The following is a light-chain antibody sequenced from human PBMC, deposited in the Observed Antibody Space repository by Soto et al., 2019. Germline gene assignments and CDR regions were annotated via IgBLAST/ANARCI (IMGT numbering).Light chain of an antibody. CDR2: SAS. CDR3: QQRSNWPRT. J-gene: IGKJ1*01. V-gene: IGKV1-39*01. Sequence: MTQSPLSLAVTPGEPASISCRASQRINIYLNWYRQKPGKAPELLIYSASNLQSGVPSRFSGSGSGTDFTLTISSLEPEDFAVYYCQQRSNWPRTFGQGTKVDIK. CDR1: QRINIY.